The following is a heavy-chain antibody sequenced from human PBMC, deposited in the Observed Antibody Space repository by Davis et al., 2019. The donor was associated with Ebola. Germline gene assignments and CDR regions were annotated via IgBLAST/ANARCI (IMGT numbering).Heavy chain of an antibody. J-gene: IGHJ6*02. V-gene: IGHV3-48*02. D-gene: IGHD1-26*01. CDR3: ARDRETDYYYCYGMDV. CDR2: IGPSSVNI. Sequence: GESLKISCAASGFTFSSYSMNWVRQAPGKGLEWVSYIGPSSVNIFYADSVKGRFTISRDDAKNSLYLLMNSLIDEDTAVYYCARDRETDYYYCYGMDVWGQGTTVTVSS. CDR1: GFTFSSYS.